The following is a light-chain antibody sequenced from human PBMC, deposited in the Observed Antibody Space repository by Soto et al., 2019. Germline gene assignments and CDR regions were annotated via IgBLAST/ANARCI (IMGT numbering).Light chain of an antibody. CDR1: SSDVGGYNY. V-gene: IGLV2-14*01. Sequence: QSVLTQPASVSGSPGQSITISCTGTSSDVGGYNYVSWYQQHPGKAPKLMIYDVSNRPSGVSNRFSGSNSGNTASLTISGLQAEDESDYYCSSYTTSGSLVFGGGTKLTVL. J-gene: IGLJ2*01. CDR2: DVS. CDR3: SSYTTSGSLV.